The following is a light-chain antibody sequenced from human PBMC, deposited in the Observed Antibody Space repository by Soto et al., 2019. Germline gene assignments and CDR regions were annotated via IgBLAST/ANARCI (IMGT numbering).Light chain of an antibody. Sequence: QSALTQPASVSGSPGQSITISCTGTSSDVVFYNLVSWYQQHPGKAPKLMIYEGSKRPSGVSTRFSGSKSGNTASLTISGLQAEDEADYYCCSYAGTDTYLFGTATKLTVL. J-gene: IGLJ1*01. V-gene: IGLV2-23*01. CDR3: CSYAGTDTYL. CDR2: EGS. CDR1: SSDVVFYNL.